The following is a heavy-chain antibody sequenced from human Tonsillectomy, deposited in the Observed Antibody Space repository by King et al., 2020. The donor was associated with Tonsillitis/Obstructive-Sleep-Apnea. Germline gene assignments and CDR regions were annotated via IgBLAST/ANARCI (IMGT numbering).Heavy chain of an antibody. CDR3: ARCSGHLLGHLDL. CDR2: ISYSGTT. CDR1: GGSISSSSYY. D-gene: IGHD3-10*02. J-gene: IGHJ2*01. Sequence: QLQESGPGLVKPSETLSLTCTVSGGSISSSSYYWGWIRQPPGKGLEWIGTISYSGTTYYNPSLKSRFTISVDTSKNQLSLRLNSVTAADTAVYYCARCSGHLLGHLDLWGRGTLVTVSS. V-gene: IGHV4-39*01.